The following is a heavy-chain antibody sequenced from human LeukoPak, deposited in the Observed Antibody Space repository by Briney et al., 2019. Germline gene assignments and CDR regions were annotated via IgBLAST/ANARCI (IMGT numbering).Heavy chain of an antibody. J-gene: IGHJ3*02. CDR1: GGSISSHY. Sequence: SETLSLTCTVSGGSISSHYWSWIRQPPGKGLEWIGYIYYSGSTNYNPSLKSRVTISVDTSKNQFSLKLSSVTAADTAVYYCARGSGRDAFDIWGQGTMVTVSS. CDR3: ARGSGRDAFDI. V-gene: IGHV4-59*11. CDR2: IYYSGST.